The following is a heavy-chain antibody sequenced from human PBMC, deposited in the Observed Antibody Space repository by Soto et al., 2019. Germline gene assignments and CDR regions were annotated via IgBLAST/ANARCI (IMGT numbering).Heavy chain of an antibody. J-gene: IGHJ4*02. CDR3: ARDCSGGSCWCIY. CDR2: INTYNGHS. Sequence: QVQLVQSAAEVKKPGASVKVSCKASGYTLTNYAISWVRQAPGQGPEWMGGINTYNGHSNYVQKFQGRVTMTTDTSKNTAYMELRSLTSDDTGVDYCARDCSGGSCWCIYWGQGTLVTGFS. CDR1: GYTLTNYA. D-gene: IGHD2-15*01. V-gene: IGHV1-18*01.